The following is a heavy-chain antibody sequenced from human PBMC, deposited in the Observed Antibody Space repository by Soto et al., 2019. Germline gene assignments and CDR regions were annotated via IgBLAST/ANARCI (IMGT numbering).Heavy chain of an antibody. D-gene: IGHD1-7*01. Sequence: QVQLVQSGAEVKKPGSSVKVSCKASGGTFSSYAISWVRQAPGQGLEWMGGIIPIFGTANYAQKFQGRVTITADNTTSTAYMGLCGMRFEGTAVYYCAGVGRGTNCNYEGAFDYWGQGTLVTVSS. CDR1: GGTFSSYA. J-gene: IGHJ4*02. CDR2: IIPIFGTA. V-gene: IGHV1-69*06. CDR3: AGVGRGTNCNYEGAFDY.